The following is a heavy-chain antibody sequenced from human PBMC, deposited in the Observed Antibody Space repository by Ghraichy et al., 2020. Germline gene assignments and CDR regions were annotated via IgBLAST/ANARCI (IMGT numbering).Heavy chain of an antibody. J-gene: IGHJ5*02. CDR1: GGSISSYY. D-gene: IGHD3-3*01. CDR2: IYNSGST. CDR3: ARSITVFGVLRVGWFDP. Sequence: SETLTLTCAVSGGSISSYYWSWIRQPPGERLEWIGYIYNSGSTNYNPSLKSRVTISVDTSKNQFSLKLSSVTAADTAVYYCARSITVFGVLRVGWFDPWGQGTLVTLSS. V-gene: IGHV4-59*01.